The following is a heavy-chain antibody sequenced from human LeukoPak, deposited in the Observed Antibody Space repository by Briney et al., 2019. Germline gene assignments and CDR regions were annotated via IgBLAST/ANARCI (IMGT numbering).Heavy chain of an antibody. V-gene: IGHV3-11*01. Sequence: GGSLRLSCAASEFVFSDYYMSWVRQAPGKGLEWVAYISSGGSTIKYADSVKGRFTISRDNAKNSLYLQMNSLRGEDTALYYCAREMGGEYGSGTFFDLWGQGNMVTVSS. D-gene: IGHD3-10*01. CDR3: AREMGGEYGSGTFFDL. CDR1: EFVFSDYY. J-gene: IGHJ4*02. CDR2: ISSGGSTI.